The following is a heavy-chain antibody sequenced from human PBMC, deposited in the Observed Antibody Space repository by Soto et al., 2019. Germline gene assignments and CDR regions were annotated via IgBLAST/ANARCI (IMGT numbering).Heavy chain of an antibody. J-gene: IGHJ6*03. CDR2: IIPILGIA. V-gene: IGHV1-69*04. Sequence: SVKVSCKASGGTFSSYTISWVRQAPGQGLEWMGRIIPILGIANYAQKFQGRVTITADKSTSTAYMELSSLRSEDTAVYYCARELEQLWLNYYYYYMDVWGKGTTVTVSS. D-gene: IGHD5-18*01. CDR3: ARELEQLWLNYYYYYMDV. CDR1: GGTFSSYT.